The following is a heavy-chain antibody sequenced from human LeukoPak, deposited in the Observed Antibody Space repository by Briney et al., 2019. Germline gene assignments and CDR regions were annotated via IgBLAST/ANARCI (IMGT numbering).Heavy chain of an antibody. CDR2: ISSSSGYI. D-gene: IGHD3-9*01. V-gene: IGHV3-21*01. Sequence: GGSLRLSCAASGFTFSSYSMNWVRQAPGKGLEWVSSISSSSGYIYYADSVKGRFTISRDNAKNSLYLQMNSLRAEDTAVYYCARVRYDILTGPIDYWGQGTLVTVSS. J-gene: IGHJ4*02. CDR1: GFTFSSYS. CDR3: ARVRYDILTGPIDY.